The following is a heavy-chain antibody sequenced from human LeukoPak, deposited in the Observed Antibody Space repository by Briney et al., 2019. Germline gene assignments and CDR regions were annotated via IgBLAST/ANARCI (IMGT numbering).Heavy chain of an antibody. CDR3: ASHYGSGSSPFDH. D-gene: IGHD3-10*01. CDR2: ISRSNSFI. Sequence: GGSLRLSCAASGFHFSSYTMHWLRQAPAKGLEWVSSISRSNSFIYYADSVKGRFTISRDDARTSLYLQMNSLRAEDTAVYYCASHYGSGSSPFDHCGQGTLVTVSP. V-gene: IGHV3-21*01. J-gene: IGHJ4*02. CDR1: GFHFSSYT.